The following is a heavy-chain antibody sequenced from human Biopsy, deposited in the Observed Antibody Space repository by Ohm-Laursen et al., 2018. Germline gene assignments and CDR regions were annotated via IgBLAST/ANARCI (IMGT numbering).Heavy chain of an antibody. V-gene: IGHV3-33*01. CDR2: MCSDGITK. CDR1: GFAFSYNG. Sequence: SLRLSCAASGFAFSYNGLHWVRQAPGKGLEWVAVMCSDGITKNYADSVKGRFTVSRDNSNNVLFLQMSSLRDEDPAVYYCARDDDTTGHYMILNHWGQGTLVPVSS. D-gene: IGHD3-9*01. J-gene: IGHJ5*02. CDR3: ARDDDTTGHYMILNH.